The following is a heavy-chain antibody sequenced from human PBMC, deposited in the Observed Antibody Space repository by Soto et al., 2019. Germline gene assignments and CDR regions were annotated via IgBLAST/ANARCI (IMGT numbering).Heavy chain of an antibody. CDR2: INTDATYT. Sequence: EVQLVESGGGLVQPGGSLRLSCAASGFTFSTYWMHWVRQVPGEGPVWVSRINTDATYTTYADSVKGRFTISRDNAKNTLYLHMNSLRVEDTAVYYCSKDQCPHSFDSWGQGTLVTVSS. V-gene: IGHV3-74*01. CDR1: GFTFSTYW. J-gene: IGHJ4*02. D-gene: IGHD6-19*01. CDR3: SKDQCPHSFDS.